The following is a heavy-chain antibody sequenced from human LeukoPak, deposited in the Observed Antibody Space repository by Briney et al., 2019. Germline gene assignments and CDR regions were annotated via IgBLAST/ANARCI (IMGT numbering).Heavy chain of an antibody. CDR1: GFTFSSYW. CDR3: ARALVIDY. CDR2: IKEDGSET. V-gene: IGHV3-7*01. Sequence: PGGSLRLSWAASGFTFSSYWMSWGRQAPGKGLEWVANIKEDGSETYYVDSVKGRGTISRYNAKNSLYLQMNSLRVEDTAVYYCARALVIDYWGQGTLVTVSS. D-gene: IGHD2-2*01. J-gene: IGHJ4*02.